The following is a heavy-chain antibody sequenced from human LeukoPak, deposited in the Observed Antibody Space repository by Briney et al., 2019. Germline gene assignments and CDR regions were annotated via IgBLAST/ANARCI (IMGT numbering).Heavy chain of an antibody. CDR3: ARGGTWYYYDYCYYMDV. J-gene: IGHJ6*03. CDR1: GGSFSGYY. Sequence: PSETLSLTCAVYGGSFSGYYWSWIRQPPGKGLEWIGEINHSGSTNYNPSLKSRVTISVDTSKNQFSPKLSSVTAADTAVYYCARGGTWYYYDYCYYMDVWGKGTTVTVSS. D-gene: IGHD2-15*01. V-gene: IGHV4-34*01. CDR2: INHSGST.